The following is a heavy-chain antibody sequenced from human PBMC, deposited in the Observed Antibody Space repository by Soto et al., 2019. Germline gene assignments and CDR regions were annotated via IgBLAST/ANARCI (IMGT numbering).Heavy chain of an antibody. J-gene: IGHJ5*02. CDR3: ARGYDILTGYQPFDP. Sequence: ETLSLTCTVSGGSISSSTYYWGWIRQPPGKGLEWIGSINYSGTTYYNTSLKSRVTISVDTSKNQFSLKLSSVTAADTAVYYCARGYDILTGYQPFDPWGQGTLVTVSS. CDR2: INYSGTT. V-gene: IGHV4-39*07. D-gene: IGHD3-9*01. CDR1: GGSISSSTYY.